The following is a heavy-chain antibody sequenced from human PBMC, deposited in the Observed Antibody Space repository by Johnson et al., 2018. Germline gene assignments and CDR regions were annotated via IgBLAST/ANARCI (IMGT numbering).Heavy chain of an antibody. J-gene: IGHJ3*02. D-gene: IGHD4-17*01. V-gene: IGHV3-66*02. CDR3: AIMGHYGDNGFDI. Sequence: VQLQESGGGLVQPGGSLRLPCATSGFTFRTKYMSWVRQAPGKGLEWISVIYSDDATYYADSVRGRFTISRDNSKDTLLLQMNSLRTEDTAVYYCAIMGHYGDNGFDIWGQGTMGTVSS. CDR2: IYSDDAT. CDR1: GFTFRTKY.